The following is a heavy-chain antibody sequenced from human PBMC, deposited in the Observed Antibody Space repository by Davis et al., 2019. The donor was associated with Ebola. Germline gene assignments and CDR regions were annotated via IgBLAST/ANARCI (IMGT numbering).Heavy chain of an antibody. CDR1: GFTFSSYA. CDR2: ISGSGGST. CDR3: AKGYDFWSGYPYDY. D-gene: IGHD3-3*01. Sequence: PGGSLRLSCAASGFTFSSYAMGWVRQAPGKGLEWVSAISGSGGSTYYADSVKGRFTISRDNSKNTLYLQMNSLRAEDTAVYYCAKGYDFWSGYPYDYWGQGTLVTVSS. J-gene: IGHJ4*02. V-gene: IGHV3-23*01.